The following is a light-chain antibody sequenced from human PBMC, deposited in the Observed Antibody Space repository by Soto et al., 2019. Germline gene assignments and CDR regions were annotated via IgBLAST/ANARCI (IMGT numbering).Light chain of an antibody. CDR2: ATS. J-gene: IGKJ1*01. V-gene: IGKV3-20*01. Sequence: EVVLTQSPATLSLSPGERATLSCRASQSIRTSLAWYQQKPGQAPRLLIFATSRRATDIPDRFSGSGSGTDFTLAIRRLEPEDFAVYYCHQFGYSPRTFGQGTKVDIK. CDR1: QSIRTS. CDR3: HQFGYSPRT.